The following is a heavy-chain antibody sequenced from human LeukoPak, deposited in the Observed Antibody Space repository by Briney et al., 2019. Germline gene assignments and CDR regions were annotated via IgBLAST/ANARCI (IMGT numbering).Heavy chain of an antibody. CDR1: GFTVSSNY. D-gene: IGHD3-10*01. V-gene: IGHV3-66*01. CDR2: IYSGGST. J-gene: IGHJ4*02. Sequence: GGSLRLSCAASGFTVSSNYMSWVREAPGKGLEWVSVIYSGGSTYYADSVKGRFTISRDNSKNTLYLQMNSLRAEDTAVYYCARVLAMVRGVIDYWGQGTLVTVSS. CDR3: ARVLAMVRGVIDY.